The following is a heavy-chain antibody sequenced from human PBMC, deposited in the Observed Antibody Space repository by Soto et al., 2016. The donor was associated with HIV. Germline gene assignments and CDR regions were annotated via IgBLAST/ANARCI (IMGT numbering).Heavy chain of an antibody. CDR1: GCTFTGYY. Sequence: QVQLVQSGAEVKKPGASVKVSCKASGCTFTGYYMHWVRQAPGQGLEWMGWINPNSDGTNYAQKFQGRVTMTRDTSISTAYMELSSLRSDDTAVYYCAREVNGYEDAFDIWGQGTMVTVSS. J-gene: IGHJ3*02. CDR2: INPNSDGT. CDR3: AREVNGYEDAFDI. V-gene: IGHV1-2*02. D-gene: IGHD5-12*01.